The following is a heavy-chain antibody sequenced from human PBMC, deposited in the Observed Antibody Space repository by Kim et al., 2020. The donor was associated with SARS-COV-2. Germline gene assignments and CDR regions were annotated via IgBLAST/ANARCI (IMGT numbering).Heavy chain of an antibody. Sequence: SETLSLTCSVSGGSIGSSTYYWGWLRQPPGKGLEWIASIYHDGTTYYDSSLKSRVTISVDTSTNQFSLNLKSVTAADTAVYYCTRDTITTYHFDHWGQGALVTVSS. V-gene: IGHV4-39*07. D-gene: IGHD3-22*01. J-gene: IGHJ4*02. CDR2: IYHDGTT. CDR1: GGSIGSSTYY. CDR3: TRDTITTYHFDH.